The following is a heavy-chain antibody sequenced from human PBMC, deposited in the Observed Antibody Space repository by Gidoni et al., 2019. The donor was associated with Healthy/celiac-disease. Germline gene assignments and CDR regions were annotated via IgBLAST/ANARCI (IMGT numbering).Heavy chain of an antibody. Sequence: QVQLQESGPGLVKPSQTLSLTCTVSGGSISSGSYYWSWIRQPAGKGLEWIGRIYTSGSTNYNPSLKSRVTISVDTSKNQFSLKLSSVTAADTAVYYCAREGGYSYGRNWFDPWGQGTLVTVSS. CDR2: IYTSGST. J-gene: IGHJ5*02. CDR3: AREGGYSYGRNWFDP. D-gene: IGHD5-18*01. CDR1: GGSISSGSYY. V-gene: IGHV4-61*02.